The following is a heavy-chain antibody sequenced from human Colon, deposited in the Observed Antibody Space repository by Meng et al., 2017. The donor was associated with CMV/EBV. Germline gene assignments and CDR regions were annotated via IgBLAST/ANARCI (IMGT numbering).Heavy chain of an antibody. D-gene: IGHD5-12*01. CDR1: GFTFNDAH. V-gene: IGHV3-72*01. Sequence: GESLKISCAGSGFTFNDAHMDWVRQAPGKGLEWVGRSRYKAESYITDYAASVKGRFTVSRDDSKNSLYLQMNSLKVEDTAVYYCARDRSRVVNRIYWFDYWGQGILVTVSS. CDR3: ARDRSRVVNRIYWFDY. J-gene: IGHJ4*02. CDR2: SRYKAESYIT.